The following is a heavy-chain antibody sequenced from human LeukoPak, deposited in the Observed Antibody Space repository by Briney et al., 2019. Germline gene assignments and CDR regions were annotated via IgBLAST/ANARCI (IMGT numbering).Heavy chain of an antibody. CDR3: AKDRYSIWYSTIDY. CDR1: GFTVSSNY. V-gene: IGHV3-23*01. D-gene: IGHD6-13*01. CDR2: ISGSGDTT. Sequence: PGGSLRLSCAASGFTVSSNYMSWVRQAPGKGLEWVSVISGSGDTTNYADSVKGRFTISRDNSKNTLYLQMNSLRAEDTAVYYCAKDRYSIWYSTIDYWGQGTLVTVSS. J-gene: IGHJ4*02.